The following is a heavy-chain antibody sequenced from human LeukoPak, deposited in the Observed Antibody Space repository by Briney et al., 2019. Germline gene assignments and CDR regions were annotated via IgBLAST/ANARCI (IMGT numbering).Heavy chain of an antibody. CDR3: ARAGATVTYYYYYMDV. Sequence: SVKVSCKASGGTFSSYAISWVRQAPGQGLEWMGGIIPIFGTANYAQKFQGRVTMTTDTSTSTAYMELRSLRSDDTAVYYCARAGATVTYYYYYMDVWGKGTGHRLL. D-gene: IGHD4-11*01. J-gene: IGHJ6*03. CDR1: GGTFSSYA. CDR2: IIPIFGTA. V-gene: IGHV1-69*05.